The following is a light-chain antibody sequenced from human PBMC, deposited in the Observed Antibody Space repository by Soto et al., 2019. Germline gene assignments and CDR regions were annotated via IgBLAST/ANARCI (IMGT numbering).Light chain of an antibody. Sequence: TVVTQSPATLSVSPGETATLSCRASQSVSSNYLAWYQQKPGQAPRLLIYGASRRATGIPDRFSGSGSGTDFTLTISRLEPEDFAVYYCQHYGTSPRWTFGQGTKVDIK. J-gene: IGKJ1*01. CDR2: GAS. CDR1: QSVSSNY. CDR3: QHYGTSPRWT. V-gene: IGKV3-20*01.